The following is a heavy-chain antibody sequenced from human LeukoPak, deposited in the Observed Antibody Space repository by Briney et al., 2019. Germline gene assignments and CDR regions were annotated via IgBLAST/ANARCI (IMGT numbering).Heavy chain of an antibody. J-gene: IGHJ4*02. Sequence: GGSLRLSCAASGFTFSSYAMSWVRQAPGKGLEWVSAISGSGGSTYYADSVKGRFTISRDNSKNTLYLQMNSLRAEDTAVYYYAKTPGSYYIFDYWGQGTLVTVSS. D-gene: IGHD3-10*01. V-gene: IGHV3-23*01. CDR2: ISGSGGST. CDR3: AKTPGSYYIFDY. CDR1: GFTFSSYA.